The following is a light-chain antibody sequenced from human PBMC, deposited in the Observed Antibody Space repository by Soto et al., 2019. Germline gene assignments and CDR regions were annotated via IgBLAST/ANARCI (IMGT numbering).Light chain of an antibody. Sequence: EIVLTQSPCTLSLSPGERATLSCRASQSISSSYLAWYQQKPGQAPRLLVYGASTRATGVPARFSGSGSGTDFTLTISRLEPEDFAVYYCQQYGSSGTFGQGTKVDIK. CDR1: QSISSSY. CDR2: GAS. CDR3: QQYGSSGT. J-gene: IGKJ1*01. V-gene: IGKV3-20*01.